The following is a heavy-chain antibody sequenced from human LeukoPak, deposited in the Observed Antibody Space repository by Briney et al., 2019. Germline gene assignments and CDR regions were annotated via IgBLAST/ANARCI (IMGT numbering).Heavy chain of an antibody. J-gene: IGHJ3*02. CDR2: IYYSGST. V-gene: IGHV4-59*01. Sequence: PSETLSLTCAVYGGSFSGYYWTWIRQPPGKGLEWIGYIYYSGSTNYNPSLKSRVTISVDTSENQFSLKLSSVTAADTAVYYCARNLDYGSRKFDIWGQGTMVTVSS. D-gene: IGHD3-10*01. CDR3: ARNLDYGSRKFDI. CDR1: GGSFSGYY.